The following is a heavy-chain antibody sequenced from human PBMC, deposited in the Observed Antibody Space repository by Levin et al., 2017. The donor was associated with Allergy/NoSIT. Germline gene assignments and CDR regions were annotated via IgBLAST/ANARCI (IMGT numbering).Heavy chain of an antibody. Sequence: SETLSLTCSVSGDSIRSLGYSWAWIRQHPGKGLEWIGYVYNTGATYYTPSLKSRVTISLGTSKNQFSLRLTSVTAADTAVYYCAREVSNYYGMDVWGQGTTVTVSS. CDR1: GDSIRSLGYS. J-gene: IGHJ6*02. V-gene: IGHV4-31*03. CDR2: VYNTGAT. CDR3: AREVSNYYGMDV.